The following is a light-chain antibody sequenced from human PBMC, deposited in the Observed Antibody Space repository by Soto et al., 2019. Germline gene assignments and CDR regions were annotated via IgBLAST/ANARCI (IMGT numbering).Light chain of an antibody. V-gene: IGKV1-13*02. Sequence: ASQLTQSPSSLSSSVGDRVSITCRASQGISSALAWYQQKPGKAPKLLIHDASTLESGVPSRFSGSGSGTDFTLTISSLQPEDFATYYCQQFNIYPLTFGGGTKVDI. CDR1: QGISSA. J-gene: IGKJ4*01. CDR2: DAS. CDR3: QQFNIYPLT.